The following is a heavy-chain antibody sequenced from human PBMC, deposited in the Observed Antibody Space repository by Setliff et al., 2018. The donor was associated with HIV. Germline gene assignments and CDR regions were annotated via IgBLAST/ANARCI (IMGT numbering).Heavy chain of an antibody. CDR2: IMPILGTP. V-gene: IGHV1-69*01. J-gene: IGHJ4*02. CDR1: AQNFDSYV. CDR3: ATGSAGGNYYFDY. Sequence: VSCKPSAQNFDSYVLTWVRQAPGQGLEWMGGIMPILGTPNYAEKFQGRVTITADAATPTAYLELSSLRSEDTAIYYCATGSAGGNYYFDYWGLGTLVTVSS. D-gene: IGHD3-10*01.